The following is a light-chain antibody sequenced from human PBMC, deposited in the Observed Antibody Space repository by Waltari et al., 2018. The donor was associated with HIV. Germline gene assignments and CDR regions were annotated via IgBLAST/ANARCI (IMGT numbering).Light chain of an antibody. CDR1: SSDVWSYNL. Sequence: QSALTQPASVSGSPGQSITISCTGTSSDVWSYNLVSWYQQHPGKAPKLIIYEVSKRPSGVPKRFSGSKSGSPAALTISGLQPEDEADYCCCSYASTTDTYVVFGGGTKLTVL. V-gene: IGLV2-23*02. CDR3: CSYASTTDTYVV. J-gene: IGLJ2*01. CDR2: EVS.